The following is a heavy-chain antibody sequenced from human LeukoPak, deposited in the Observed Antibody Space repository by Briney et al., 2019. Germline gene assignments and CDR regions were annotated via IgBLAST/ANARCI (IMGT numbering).Heavy chain of an antibody. D-gene: IGHD6-19*01. Sequence: SETLSLTCTVSXXSXXXXXXXWXXXXXXXXXXWXGYIYYSGSTNYNPSLKSRXTISVDTSKNQFSLKLSSVTAADTXVYYCXRRXSSGWYGGFDYWGQGTLVTVSS. V-gene: IGHV4-59*01. CDR2: IYYSGST. CDR3: XRRXSSGWYGGFDY. CDR1: XXSXXXXX. J-gene: IGHJ4*02.